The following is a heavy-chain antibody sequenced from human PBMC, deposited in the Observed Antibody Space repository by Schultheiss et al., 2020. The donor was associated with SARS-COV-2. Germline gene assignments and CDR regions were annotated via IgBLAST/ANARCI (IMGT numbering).Heavy chain of an antibody. CDR2: IYHSGST. D-gene: IGHD6-13*01. V-gene: IGHV4-59*06. Sequence: SQTLSLTCTVSGGSISSYYWSWIRQPPGKGLEWIGSIYHSGSTYYNPSLKSRVTISVDTSKNQFSLKLSSVTAADTAVYYCAKGPDSSSWLNWFDPWGQGTLVTVSS. J-gene: IGHJ5*02. CDR3: AKGPDSSSWLNWFDP. CDR1: GGSISSYY.